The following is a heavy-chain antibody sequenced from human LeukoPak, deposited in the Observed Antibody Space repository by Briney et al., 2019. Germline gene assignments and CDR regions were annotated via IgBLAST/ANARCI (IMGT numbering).Heavy chain of an antibody. CDR3: ARDLKGIAAFDY. V-gene: IGHV3-53*04. J-gene: IGHJ4*02. D-gene: IGHD6-13*01. CDR2: IYSGGST. Sequence: GGSLRLSCAASGFTVSSNYMSWVRQAPVKELEWVSVIYSGGSTYYADSVKGRFTISRHNSKNALYLQMNSLRAEDTAVYYCARDLKGIAAFDYWGQGTLVTVSS. CDR1: GFTVSSNY.